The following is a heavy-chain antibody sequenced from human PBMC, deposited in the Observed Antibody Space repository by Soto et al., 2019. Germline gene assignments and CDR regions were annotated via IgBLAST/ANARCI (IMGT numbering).Heavy chain of an antibody. J-gene: IGHJ2*01. D-gene: IGHD2-2*01. V-gene: IGHV4-31*03. CDR1: GGSIDSDGSY. CDR2: SYYSGTT. CDR3: ASGHCFSSSCSYLDL. Sequence: QVQLQESGPGLVKPSQTLSLTCTVSGGSIDSDGSYWSWIRQSPGEGLEWLGYSYYSGTTYYNPSLKSRVSLSLDTSKSQFSLKLSSVPAADTAMYYCASGHCFSSSCSYLDLWGRGTLVTVSS.